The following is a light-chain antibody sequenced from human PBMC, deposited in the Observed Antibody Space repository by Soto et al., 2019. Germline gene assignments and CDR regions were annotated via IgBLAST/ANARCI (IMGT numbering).Light chain of an antibody. CDR3: QQYYSTPF. CDR1: QSVLYSSNNKNY. CDR2: WAS. Sequence: DIVMTQSTDSLAVSLGERATINCKSSQSVLYSSNNKNYLAWYQQKPGQPPKLLIYWASTRESGVPDRFSGSGSGTDFTLTISSLQAEDVAVYYCQQYYSTPFFGGGTMV. V-gene: IGKV4-1*01. J-gene: IGKJ4*01.